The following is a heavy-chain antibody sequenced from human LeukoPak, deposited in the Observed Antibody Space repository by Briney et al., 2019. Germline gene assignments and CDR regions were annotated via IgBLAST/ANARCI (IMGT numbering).Heavy chain of an antibody. J-gene: IGHJ5*02. D-gene: IGHD1-14*01. V-gene: IGHV3-74*01. CDR1: GFTFSRYW. CDR3: ASGPTGFA. CDR2: INSDGSTT. Sequence: GGSLRLSCVASGFTFSRYWMHWVRQAPGKGLVWVSRINSDGSTTIYADSVKGRFTISRDNAKNTLYLQMNSLRAEDTAEYFCASGPTGFAWGQGTLVTVSS.